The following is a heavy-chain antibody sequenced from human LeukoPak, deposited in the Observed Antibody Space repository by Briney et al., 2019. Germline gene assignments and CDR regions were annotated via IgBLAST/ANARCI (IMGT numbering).Heavy chain of an antibody. V-gene: IGHV1-69*06. CDR3: ARRYCTNGVCYHDRGAFDI. CDR1: GGTFSSDI. D-gene: IGHD2-8*01. J-gene: IGHJ3*02. CDR2: IMPIFSTT. Sequence: GSSVKVSCKPSGGTFSSDIISWVRQAPGPGLEGGGEIMPIFSTTNYAQQFQGRVTITAGKSTSTAYKELSSLRSEDTAMYYCARRYCTNGVCYHDRGAFDIWGQGTMVTVSS.